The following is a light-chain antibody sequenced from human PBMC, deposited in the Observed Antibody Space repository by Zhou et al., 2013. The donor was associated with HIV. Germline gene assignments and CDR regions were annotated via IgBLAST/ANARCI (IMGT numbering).Light chain of an antibody. V-gene: IGKV1-39*01. Sequence: DIQMTQSPSSLSASIGDRVTISCRASQSISTYLHWYQQRPGKAPRLMIYGASSLQSGVPSRFSGSGSGTDFTLTISSLQPEDFATYYCQQSYSTPQTFGQGTKVEIK. CDR2: GAS. CDR1: QSISTY. CDR3: QQSYSTPQT. J-gene: IGKJ1*01.